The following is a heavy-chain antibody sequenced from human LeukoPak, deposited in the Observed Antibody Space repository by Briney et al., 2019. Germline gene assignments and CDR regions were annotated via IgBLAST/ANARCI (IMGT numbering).Heavy chain of an antibody. V-gene: IGHV1-69*05. Sequence: SVKVSCKASGGTFSSYAISWVRQAPRQGLEWMGGIIPIFGTADYAQKFQGRVTITTDESTSTAYMELSSLRSEDTAVYYYAVNTAMVRYFDYWGQGTLVTVSS. CDR1: GGTFSSYA. CDR3: AVNTAMVRYFDY. J-gene: IGHJ4*02. CDR2: IIPIFGTA. D-gene: IGHD5-18*01.